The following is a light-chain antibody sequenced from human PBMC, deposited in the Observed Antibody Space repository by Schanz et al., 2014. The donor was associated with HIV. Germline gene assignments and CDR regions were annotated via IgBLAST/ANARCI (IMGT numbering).Light chain of an antibody. V-gene: IGLV2-23*02. CDR2: EVT. CDR3: CSYGGGDTLL. Sequence: QSALTQPASVSGSPGQSITISCTGTRNDVGTYNLVSWYQQHPGKAPQLMIYEVTKRPSGVSDRFSGSKSDNTASLTISGLQADDEADYYCCSYGGGDTLLFGGGTKVTVL. CDR1: RNDVGTYNL. J-gene: IGLJ3*02.